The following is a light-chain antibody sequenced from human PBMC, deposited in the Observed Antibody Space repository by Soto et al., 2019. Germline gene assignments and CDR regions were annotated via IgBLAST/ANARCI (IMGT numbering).Light chain of an antibody. CDR2: GAS. Sequence: DIHMTQSPSSLSASVGYTVTITCRASQNIDMYLNWYQQKPGKAPRVLISGASTRATGIPARFSGSGSGTEFTLTISSLQSEDFAVYYCQKYNNWPRKFGQGTKVDIK. J-gene: IGKJ1*01. V-gene: IGKV1-33*01. CDR3: QKYNNWPRK. CDR1: QNIDMY.